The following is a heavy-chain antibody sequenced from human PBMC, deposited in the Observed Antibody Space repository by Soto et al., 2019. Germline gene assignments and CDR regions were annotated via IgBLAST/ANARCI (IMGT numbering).Heavy chain of an antibody. CDR1: GFTFSIAW. J-gene: IGHJ5*02. CDR3: ATDWPRSIYL. V-gene: IGHV3-15*07. Sequence: EVQLVESGGGLVKPGGSLRLSCAASGFTFSIAWMNWARQAPGKGLEWVGRIKSKTDGGTTDYTAHMKGRFTISRDDSKNTLYLQMNSLQTEDTAVYYCATDWPRSIYLLGQGTLVTVSS. CDR2: IKSKTDGGTT.